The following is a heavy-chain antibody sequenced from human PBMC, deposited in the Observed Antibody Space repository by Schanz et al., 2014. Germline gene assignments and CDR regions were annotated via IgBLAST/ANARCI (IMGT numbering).Heavy chain of an antibody. CDR3: ARDAVALVPEYFMDV. CDR1: GFPFSSYA. J-gene: IGHJ6*03. D-gene: IGHD2-15*01. CDR2: VWSDGNTK. V-gene: IGHV3-33*08. Sequence: VQLVESGGGLVQPGGSLRLSCAASGFPFSSYALHWVRQAPGKGPEWVALVWSDGNTKYYVDSVKGRFTISRDNSMNTLHLQMDGLRVEDTAVYYCARDAVALVPEYFMDVWGKGTPVTVSS.